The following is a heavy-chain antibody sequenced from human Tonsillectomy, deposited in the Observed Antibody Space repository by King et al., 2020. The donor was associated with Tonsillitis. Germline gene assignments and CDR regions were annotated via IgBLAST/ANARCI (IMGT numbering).Heavy chain of an antibody. CDR3: AKDLGWDIVVVVAATPGY. CDR1: GFTFSSYA. V-gene: IGHV3-23*04. D-gene: IGHD2-15*01. CDR2: ISGSGGST. J-gene: IGHJ4*02. Sequence: VQLVESGGGLVQPGGSLRLSCAASGFTFSSYAMSWVRQAPGKGLEWVSAISGSGGSTYYADSVKGRFTISRDNSKNTLYLQMNSLRAEDTAVYYCAKDLGWDIVVVVAATPGYWGQGTLVTVSS.